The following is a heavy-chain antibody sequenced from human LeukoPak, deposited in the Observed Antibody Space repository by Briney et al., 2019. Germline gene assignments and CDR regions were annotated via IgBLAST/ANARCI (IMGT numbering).Heavy chain of an antibody. J-gene: IGHJ4*02. CDR3: ARGGVEFDY. CDR2: IKQDGSEK. Sequence: GGSLRLFCAASGFTFSRYWMSWVRQAPGKGLECVANIKQDGSEKYYVDSVKGRFTISRDNAKNSLYLQMNSLRAEDTAVYYCARGGVEFDYWGQGTLVTVSS. CDR1: GFTFSRYW. V-gene: IGHV3-7*03.